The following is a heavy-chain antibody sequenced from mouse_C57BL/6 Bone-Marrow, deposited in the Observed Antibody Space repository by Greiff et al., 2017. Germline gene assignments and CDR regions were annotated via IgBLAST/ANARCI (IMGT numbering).Heavy chain of an antibody. V-gene: IGHV1-20*01. CDR2: INPYNGDT. CDR1: GYSFTGYF. J-gene: IGHJ4*01. CDR3: ARWIYYYGSSYGYAMDY. Sequence: EVQLQQSGPELVKPGDSVKISCKASGYSFTGYFMNWVMQSHGKSLEWIGRINPYNGDTFYNQKFKGKATLTVDKSSSTAHMELRSLTSEDSAVYYCARWIYYYGSSYGYAMDYWGQGTSVTVSS. D-gene: IGHD1-1*01.